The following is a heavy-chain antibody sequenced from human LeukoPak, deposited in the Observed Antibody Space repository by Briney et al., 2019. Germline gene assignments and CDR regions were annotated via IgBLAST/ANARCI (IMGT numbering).Heavy chain of an antibody. CDR3: ARAGFMVRGVIT. J-gene: IGHJ4*02. Sequence: GGSLRLSCAASGFTVSSNYMSWVRQAPGKGLEWVSVIYSGGSTYYADSVKGRFTISRDNSKNTLYLQMNSLRAEDTAVCYCARAGFMVRGVITWGQGTLVTVSS. V-gene: IGHV3-66*02. D-gene: IGHD3-10*01. CDR2: IYSGGST. CDR1: GFTVSSNY.